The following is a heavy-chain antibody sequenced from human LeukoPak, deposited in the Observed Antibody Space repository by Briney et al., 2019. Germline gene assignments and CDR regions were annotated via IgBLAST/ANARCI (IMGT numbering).Heavy chain of an antibody. Sequence: PGGSLRLSCAASGFTFSSYAMHWVRQAPGKGLEYVSAISSNGGSTYYANSVKGRFTISRDNSKNTLYLQMGSLRAEDMAVYYCARLDGVSGSYGAWGQGTLVTVSS. CDR1: GFTFSSYA. CDR3: ARLDGVSGSYGA. D-gene: IGHD1-26*01. V-gene: IGHV3-64*01. CDR2: ISSNGGST. J-gene: IGHJ4*02.